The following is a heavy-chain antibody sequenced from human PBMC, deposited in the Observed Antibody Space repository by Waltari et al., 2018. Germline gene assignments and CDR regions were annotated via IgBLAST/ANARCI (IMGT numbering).Heavy chain of an antibody. CDR3: ARPAYPYYYYGMDV. CDR1: GFTVSSNY. Sequence: EVQLVESGGGLVQPGRSLRLSCAASGFTVSSNYMSWVRQAPGKGLEWVSVIYSGGSTYYADSVKGRFTISRDNSKNTLYLQMNSLRAEDTAVYYCARPAYPYYYYGMDVWGQGTTVTVSS. V-gene: IGHV3-53*01. J-gene: IGHJ6*02. CDR2: IYSGGST. D-gene: IGHD2-2*01.